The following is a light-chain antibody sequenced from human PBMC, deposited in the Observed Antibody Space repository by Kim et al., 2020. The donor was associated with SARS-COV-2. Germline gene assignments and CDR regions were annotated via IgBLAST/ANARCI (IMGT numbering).Light chain of an antibody. J-gene: IGKJ4*01. Sequence: EIVLTQSPATLSLSPGERATLSCRASQSVSSYLAWYQQKPGQAPRLLIYDASNRATGIPARFSGSGSGTDFTLTISSLEAEDFAVYSCQQRSNWPFTFGGGTTVDIK. CDR2: DAS. V-gene: IGKV3-11*01. CDR3: QQRSNWPFT. CDR1: QSVSSY.